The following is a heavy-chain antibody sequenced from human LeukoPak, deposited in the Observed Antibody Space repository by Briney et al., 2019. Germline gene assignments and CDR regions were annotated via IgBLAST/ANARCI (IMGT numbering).Heavy chain of an antibody. CDR2: ISGSGGST. J-gene: IGHJ6*03. Sequence: GGSLRLSCAASGFTFSSYGMSWVRQAPGKGLEWVSAISGSGGSTYYADSVKGRFTISRDNSKNTLYLQMNSLRAEDTAVYYCAKGHTAMVNYYYMDVWGKGTTVTISS. D-gene: IGHD5-18*01. V-gene: IGHV3-23*01. CDR1: GFTFSSYG. CDR3: AKGHTAMVNYYYMDV.